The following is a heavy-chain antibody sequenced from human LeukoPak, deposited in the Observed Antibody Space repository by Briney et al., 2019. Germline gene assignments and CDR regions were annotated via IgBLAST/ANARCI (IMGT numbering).Heavy chain of an antibody. J-gene: IGHJ4*02. D-gene: IGHD5-18*01. V-gene: IGHV3-7*03. CDR3: AKKGGYSYGDPFDY. CDR1: GLFFSTNW. Sequence: PGGSLRLSCAASGLFFSTNWMSWVRQAPGKGLEWVATIKPDGRDKYYVDSVKGRFTMSRDNGKNSVYLQMNSLRAEDTAVYYCAKKGGYSYGDPFDYWGQGTLVTVSS. CDR2: IKPDGRDK.